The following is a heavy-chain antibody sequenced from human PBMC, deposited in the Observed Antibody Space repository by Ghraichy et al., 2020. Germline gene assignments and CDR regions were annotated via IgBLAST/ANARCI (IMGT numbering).Heavy chain of an antibody. Sequence: SETLSLTCTVSGGSISSSSYYWGWIRQPPGKGLEWIGSIYYSGSTYYNPSLKSRVTISVDTSKNQFSLKLSSVTAADTAVYYCAREPSSSWLNIDYWGQETLVTVSS. V-gene: IGHV4-39*01. J-gene: IGHJ4*02. D-gene: IGHD6-13*01. CDR3: AREPSSSWLNIDY. CDR2: IYYSGST. CDR1: GGSISSSSYY.